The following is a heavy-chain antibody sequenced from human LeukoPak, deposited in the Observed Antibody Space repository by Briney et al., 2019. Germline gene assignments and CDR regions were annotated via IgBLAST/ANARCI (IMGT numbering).Heavy chain of an antibody. Sequence: ASVKVSCKASGYTFTGYYMHWVRQAPGQGLEWMGRINPNSGGTNYAQKFQSRVTMTRDTSISTAYMELSRLRSDDTAVYYCARDHPGDYFVDYWGQGTLVTVSS. J-gene: IGHJ4*02. D-gene: IGHD4-17*01. V-gene: IGHV1-2*06. CDR2: INPNSGGT. CDR1: GYTFTGYY. CDR3: ARDHPGDYFVDY.